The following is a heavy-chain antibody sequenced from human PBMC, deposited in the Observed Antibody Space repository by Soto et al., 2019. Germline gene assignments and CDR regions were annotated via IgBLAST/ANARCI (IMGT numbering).Heavy chain of an antibody. V-gene: IGHV3-23*01. Sequence: PGGSLRLSCAASGFTFSSYAMSWVRQAPGKGLEWVSAISGSGGSTYYADSVKGRLTISRDNSKNTLYLQMNSLRAEDTAVYYCSKAGPMYYYASSGYPDYWGQGTLVTVSS. J-gene: IGHJ4*02. CDR2: ISGSGGST. D-gene: IGHD3-22*01. CDR3: SKAGPMYYYASSGYPDY. CDR1: GFTFSSYA.